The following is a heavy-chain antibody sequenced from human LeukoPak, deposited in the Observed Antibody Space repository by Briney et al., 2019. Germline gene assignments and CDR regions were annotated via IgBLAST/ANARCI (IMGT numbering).Heavy chain of an antibody. Sequence: GASVKVSCKASGYTFTGYYMHWVRQTPGQGLEWMGWINPNSGDTNYAQKFQGRVTMTRDTSISTAYMELRRLRSEDTAVYYCARVYDILTDASDWFDPWGQGTLVTVSS. J-gene: IGHJ5*02. V-gene: IGHV1-2*02. D-gene: IGHD3-9*01. CDR1: GYTFTGYY. CDR3: ARVYDILTDASDWFDP. CDR2: INPNSGDT.